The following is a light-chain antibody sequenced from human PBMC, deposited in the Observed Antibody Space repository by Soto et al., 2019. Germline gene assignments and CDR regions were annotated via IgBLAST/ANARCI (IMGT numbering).Light chain of an antibody. J-gene: IGLJ2*01. V-gene: IGLV2-14*01. CDR2: EVS. Sequence: QSALTQPASVSGSPGQTITISCTGTSSDVGGYAYVSWYQQYPGKVPKLVISEVSNRPSGVSHRFSGSRSGNTASLTISGLQAEDEADYHCSSYTSSTTPVFGGGTNVTVL. CDR3: SSYTSSTTPV. CDR1: SSDVGGYAY.